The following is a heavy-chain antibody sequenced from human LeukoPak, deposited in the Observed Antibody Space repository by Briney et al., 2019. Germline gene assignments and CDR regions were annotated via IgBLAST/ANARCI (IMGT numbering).Heavy chain of an antibody. CDR1: GGSISGYY. V-gene: IGHV4-59*08. Sequence: PSETLSLTCTVSGGSISGYYWSWIRQPPGKGLEWIGYIYHSGSTNYNPSLNSRVTISVDTSKSQFSLKLSSVTAADTAVYYCARLKAAAGSNRFDPWGQGTLVTVSS. CDR3: ARLKAAAGSNRFDP. J-gene: IGHJ5*02. D-gene: IGHD6-13*01. CDR2: IYHSGST.